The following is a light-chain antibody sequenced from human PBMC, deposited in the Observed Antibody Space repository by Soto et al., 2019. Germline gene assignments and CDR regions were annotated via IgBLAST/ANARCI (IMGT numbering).Light chain of an antibody. V-gene: IGKV1-17*01. J-gene: IGKJ1*01. CDR3: QQYTNTNTPWM. CDR2: AAS. Sequence: DIQMTQSPSSLSASVGDRVIITCGAGQSIRKYLNWYQHKPGKVTTLLIYAASTLQSGVASRFSGSGSGTEFTPIISGLQPDDSATYYCQQYTNTNTPWMFGQGTKVDIK. CDR1: QSIRKY.